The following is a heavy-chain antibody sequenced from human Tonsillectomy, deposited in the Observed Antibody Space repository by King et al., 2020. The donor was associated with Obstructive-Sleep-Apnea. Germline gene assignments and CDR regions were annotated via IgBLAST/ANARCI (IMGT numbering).Heavy chain of an antibody. CDR2: ISSSGGFI. CDR3: ARHSWRYCGDDCYSIGWYFDL. D-gene: IGHD2-21*02. Sequence: VQLVESGGGLVKPGGSLRLSCAASGFTFSDYRMNWVRQAPGKGLEWVSSISSSGGFIYYADSIKGRFTSSRDNAKNSLYLQMNSLRAEDTAVYYCARHSWRYCGDDCYSIGWYFDLWGRGTLVTVSS. V-gene: IGHV3-21*01. J-gene: IGHJ2*01. CDR1: GFTFSDYR.